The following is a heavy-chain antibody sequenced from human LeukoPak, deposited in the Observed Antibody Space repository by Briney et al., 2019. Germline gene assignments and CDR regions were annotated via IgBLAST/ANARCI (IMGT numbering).Heavy chain of an antibody. V-gene: IGHV4-59*08. J-gene: IGHJ3*02. CDR3: ASRRGGGAFDI. D-gene: IGHD3-10*01. Sequence: SETLSLTCTVSGGSISSYYWSWIRQPPGKGLEWIGYIYYSGSTNYNPSLKSRVTTSVDTSKNQFSLKLSSVTAADTAVYYCASRRGGGAFDIWGQGTMVTVSS. CDR1: GGSISSYY. CDR2: IYYSGST.